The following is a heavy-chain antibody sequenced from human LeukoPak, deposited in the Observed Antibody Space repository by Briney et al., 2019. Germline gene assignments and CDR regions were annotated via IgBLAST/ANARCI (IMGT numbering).Heavy chain of an antibody. V-gene: IGHV1-69*13. Sequence: SVTVSCKASGGTFSSYAISWVRQAPGQGLEWMGGIIPIFGTANYAQKFQGRVTITADESTSTAYMELSSLRSEDTAVYYCASGGRAGYSYGKIDYWGQGTLVTVSS. J-gene: IGHJ4*02. CDR3: ASGGRAGYSYGKIDY. CDR1: GGTFSSYA. CDR2: IIPIFGTA. D-gene: IGHD5-18*01.